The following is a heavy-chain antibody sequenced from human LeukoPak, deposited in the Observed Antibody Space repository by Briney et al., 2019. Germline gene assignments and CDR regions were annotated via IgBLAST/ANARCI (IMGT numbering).Heavy chain of an antibody. CDR3: ARVRVDIVATIDWYFDY. CDR1: GGSISSYY. V-gene: IGHV4-59*01. D-gene: IGHD5-12*01. CDR2: IYYSGST. Sequence: SETLSLTCTVSGGSISSYYWSWIRQPPGKGLEWIGYIYYSGSTNYNPSLKSRDTISVDTSKNQFSLKLSSVTAADTAVYYCARVRVDIVATIDWYFDYWGQGTLVTVSS. J-gene: IGHJ4*02.